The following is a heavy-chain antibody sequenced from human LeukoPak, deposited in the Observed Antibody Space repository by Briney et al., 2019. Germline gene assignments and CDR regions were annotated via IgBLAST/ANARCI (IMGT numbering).Heavy chain of an antibody. J-gene: IGHJ4*02. CDR3: GRDGYLSSTSCFDS. D-gene: IGHD2-2*03. CDR2: ISSSGSTI. Sequence: GGSLRLSCAASGFTFSDYYMSWIRQAPGKGLEWVSYISSSGSTIYYADSVKGRFTISRDNAKNSLYLQMNSLRAEDTAVYYCGRDGYLSSTSCFDSWGQEPLVTFPS. V-gene: IGHV3-11*04. CDR1: GFTFSDYY.